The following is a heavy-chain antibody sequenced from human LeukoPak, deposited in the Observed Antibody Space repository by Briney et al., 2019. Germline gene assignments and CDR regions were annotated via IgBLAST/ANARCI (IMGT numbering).Heavy chain of an antibody. Sequence: SVKVSCKASGGTFSSYAISWVRQAPGQGLEWMGGIIPIFGTANYAQKFQGRVTITTDESTSTAYMELSSLRSEDTAVYYCASPLRVVAARHPYYYYMDVWGKGTTVTVSS. CDR3: ASPLRVVAARHPYYYYMDV. V-gene: IGHV1-69*05. D-gene: IGHD6-6*01. CDR1: GGTFSSYA. J-gene: IGHJ6*03. CDR2: IIPIFGTA.